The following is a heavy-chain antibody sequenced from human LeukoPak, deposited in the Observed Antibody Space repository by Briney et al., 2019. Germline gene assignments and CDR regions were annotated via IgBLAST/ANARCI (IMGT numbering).Heavy chain of an antibody. CDR2: ISGSGGST. J-gene: IGHJ4*02. CDR1: GFTFSSYA. Sequence: PGGSLRLSCAASGFTFSSYAMSWVRQAPGKGLEWVSAISGSGGSTYYADSVKGRFTISRDNSKNTLYLQMNSLRAEDTAVYYCARVQRGSGGEYYFDYWGQGTLVTVSS. V-gene: IGHV3-23*01. CDR3: ARVQRGSGGEYYFDY. D-gene: IGHD3-10*01.